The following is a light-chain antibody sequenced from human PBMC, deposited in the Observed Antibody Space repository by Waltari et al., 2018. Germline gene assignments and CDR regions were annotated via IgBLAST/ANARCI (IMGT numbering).Light chain of an antibody. CDR3: CSFAGRSWL. V-gene: IGLV2-23*01. CDR2: ETT. CDR1: SSDIGLYDL. J-gene: IGLJ3*02. Sequence: QSALTQPASVSASLGQSLTISCTGTSSDIGLYDLISWYQQHPGKAPKLIIHETTKRPSGVPNGVSGSKSGNTSSLTISGLQAEDEADYYCCSFAGRSWLFGGGTKLTVL.